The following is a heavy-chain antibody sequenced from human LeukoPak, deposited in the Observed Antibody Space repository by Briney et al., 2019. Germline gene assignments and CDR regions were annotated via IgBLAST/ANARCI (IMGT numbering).Heavy chain of an antibody. D-gene: IGHD3-3*01. Sequence: GGSLRLSCAASGFTFSSFSMNWVRQAPGKGLEWVSSISSSSSYIYYADSVKGRFTISRDNAKNSLYLQMNSLRAEDTAVYYCARDHAAGSRITIFGVVTPPDYWGQGTLVTVSS. V-gene: IGHV3-21*01. CDR3: ARDHAAGSRITIFGVVTPPDY. J-gene: IGHJ4*02. CDR2: ISSSSSYI. CDR1: GFTFSSFS.